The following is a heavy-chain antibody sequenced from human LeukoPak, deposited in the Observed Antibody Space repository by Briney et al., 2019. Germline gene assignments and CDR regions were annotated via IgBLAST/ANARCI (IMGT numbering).Heavy chain of an antibody. CDR3: ARGVGYCSSTSCYRAHWFDP. CDR2: INHSGST. J-gene: IGHJ5*02. V-gene: IGHV4-34*01. Sequence: SETLSLTCAVYGGSFSGYYWSWIRQPPGKGLEWIGEINHSGSTNYNPSLKSRVTISVDTSKNQFSLKLSSATAADTAVYYCARGVGYCSSTSCYRAHWFDPWGQGTLVTVSS. D-gene: IGHD2-2*02. CDR1: GGSFSGYY.